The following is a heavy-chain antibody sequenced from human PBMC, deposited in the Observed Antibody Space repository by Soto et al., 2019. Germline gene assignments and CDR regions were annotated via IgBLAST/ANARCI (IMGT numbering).Heavy chain of an antibody. CDR2: ISSSGSAT. CDR3: ARVGTASDPDY. D-gene: IGHD2-21*02. J-gene: IGHJ4*02. V-gene: IGHV3-48*02. Sequence: GGSLRLSCAASGFTFNSYTMNWFRQAPGKGLEWVSYISSSGSATYYADFVKGRFTISRDNAKNSLYLQMNSLTDEDTAVYYCARVGTASDPDYWGQGSLVTVSS. CDR1: GFTFNSYT.